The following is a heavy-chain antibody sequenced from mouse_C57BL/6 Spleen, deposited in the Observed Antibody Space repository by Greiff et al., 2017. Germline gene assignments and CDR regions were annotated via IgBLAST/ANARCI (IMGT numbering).Heavy chain of an antibody. CDR2: INPNYGTT. D-gene: IGHD2-3*01. V-gene: IGHV1-39*01. Sequence: VQLQQSGPELVKPGASVKISCKASGYSFTDYNMNWVKQSNGKSLEWIGVINPNYGTTSYNQKFKGKATLTVDQSSSTAYMQLNSLTSEDSAVYYCASPRGYDGSWDFEVWGTGTTVTVSS. CDR1: GYSFTDYN. CDR3: ASPRGYDGSWDFEV. J-gene: IGHJ1*03.